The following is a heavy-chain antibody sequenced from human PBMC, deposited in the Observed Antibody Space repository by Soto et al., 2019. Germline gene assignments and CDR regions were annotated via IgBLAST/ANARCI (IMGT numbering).Heavy chain of an antibody. CDR1: GYTFTNHA. V-gene: IGHV1-3*04. J-gene: IGHJ4*02. D-gene: IGHD5-12*01. CDR3: ARDISLTLDV. CDR2: INTGTGNT. Sequence: ASVKVSCKASGYTFTNHAMHWVRQAPGQRLEWMGRINTGTGNTEYSQKFLGRVTITSDTSATTAYMELSSLRSEDTAVYYCARDISLTLDVWGQGTLVTVAS.